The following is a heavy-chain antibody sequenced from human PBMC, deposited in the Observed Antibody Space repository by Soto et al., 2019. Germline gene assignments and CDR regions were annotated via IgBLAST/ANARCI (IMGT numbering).Heavy chain of an antibody. V-gene: IGHV3-23*01. Sequence: GGSLRLSCVASGFAFRTYGMSWVRQTPGQGLEWVSAINAGGRGAYYADSVKGRFIISRDNSKNTLYLQMNSLRAEDSAVYYCAKDRGCSSASCYQADWGQGTLVTVSS. J-gene: IGHJ4*02. CDR3: AKDRGCSSASCYQAD. CDR1: GFAFRTYG. CDR2: INAGGRGA. D-gene: IGHD2-2*01.